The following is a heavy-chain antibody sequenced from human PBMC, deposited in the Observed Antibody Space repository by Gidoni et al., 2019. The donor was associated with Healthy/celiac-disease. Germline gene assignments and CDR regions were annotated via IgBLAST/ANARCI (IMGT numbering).Heavy chain of an antibody. Sequence: EVQLLESGGGLVQPGGSLRLSCAASGFTFRSSAMSWVRQAPGKGLEWVSAISGSGGSTYYADSVKCRFTISRDNSKNTLYLQMNSLRAEDTAVYYCAKDGLMVRGVKEIPDYWGQGTLVTVSS. V-gene: IGHV3-23*01. D-gene: IGHD3-10*01. CDR3: AKDGLMVRGVKEIPDY. CDR1: GFTFRSSA. CDR2: ISGSGGST. J-gene: IGHJ4*02.